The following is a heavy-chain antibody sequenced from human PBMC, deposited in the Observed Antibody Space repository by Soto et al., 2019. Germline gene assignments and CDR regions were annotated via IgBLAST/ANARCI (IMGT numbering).Heavy chain of an antibody. D-gene: IGHD5-12*01. J-gene: IGHJ4*02. V-gene: IGHV4-4*07. CDR3: AREGSYSAYNFAHGLPFWSCDS. CDR1: GGSIKTFY. Sequence: PSETLSLTCTVSGGSIKTFYWSWVRPPTGKGLEWIGRIFSSGSTSFNPSLESRVAMSVDTSKNHFSLNLSSVTAADMAVYYCAREGSYSAYNFAHGLPFWSCDSWGQGERVTVSS. CDR2: IFSSGST.